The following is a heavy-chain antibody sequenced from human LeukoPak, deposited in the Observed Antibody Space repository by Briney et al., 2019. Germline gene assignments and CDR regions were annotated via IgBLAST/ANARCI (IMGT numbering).Heavy chain of an antibody. CDR1: GGSITNYY. D-gene: IGHD3-3*01. CDR2: ISGSGGST. Sequence: ETLSLTCTVSGGSITNYYWSWIRQPPGKGLEWISAISGSGGSTYYADSVKGRFTISRDNSKHTLYLQMNSLRAEDTAVYYCAKDRFLEWLLPFDYWGQGTLVTVSS. CDR3: AKDRFLEWLLPFDY. V-gene: IGHV3-23*01. J-gene: IGHJ4*02.